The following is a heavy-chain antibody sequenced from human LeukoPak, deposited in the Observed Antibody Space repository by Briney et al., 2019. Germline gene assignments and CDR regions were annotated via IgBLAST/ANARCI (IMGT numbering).Heavy chain of an antibody. CDR3: ARASSGWYNWFDP. D-gene: IGHD6-19*01. Sequence: SETLSLTCTVSGGSISSYYWSCIGQPPGKGLGWIGYIYYSGSINFNPSLKSRVSISVDTSKNQFSLKLSSVTAADTAVYYCARASSGWYNWFDPWGQGILVSVSS. V-gene: IGHV4-59*01. J-gene: IGHJ5*01. CDR2: IYYSGSI. CDR1: GGSISSYY.